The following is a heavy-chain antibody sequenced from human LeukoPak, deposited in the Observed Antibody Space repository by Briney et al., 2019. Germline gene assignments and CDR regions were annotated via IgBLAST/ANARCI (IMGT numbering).Heavy chain of an antibody. CDR3: AREGYNSTGYLYYSYGMDV. D-gene: IGHD3-22*01. CDR2: INPNSGGT. CDR1: GYTFTGYY. J-gene: IGHJ6*02. Sequence: ASVKVSCKASGYTFTGYYMHWVRQAPGQGLEWMGWINPNSGGTNYAQKFQGRVTMARDTSINTAYMELTRLTSDDTAVYHCAREGYNSTGYLYYSYGMDVWGQGTTVTVSS. V-gene: IGHV1-2*02.